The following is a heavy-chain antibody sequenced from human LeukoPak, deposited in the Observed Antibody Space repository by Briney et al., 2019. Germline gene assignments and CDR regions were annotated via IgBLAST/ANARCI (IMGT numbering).Heavy chain of an antibody. Sequence: SETLSLTCTVSGGSISSSSYYWGWIRQPPGKGLEWIGSIYYSGSTYYNPSLESRVTISVDTSKNQFSLKLSSVTAADTAVYYCARDRNGLWFGEFVAWGQGTLVTVSS. D-gene: IGHD3-10*01. V-gene: IGHV4-39*07. CDR3: ARDRNGLWFGEFVA. CDR2: IYYSGST. J-gene: IGHJ4*02. CDR1: GGSISSSSYY.